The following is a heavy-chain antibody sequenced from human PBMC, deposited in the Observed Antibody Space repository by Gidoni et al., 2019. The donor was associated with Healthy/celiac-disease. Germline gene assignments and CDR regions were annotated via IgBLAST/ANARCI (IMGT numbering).Heavy chain of an antibody. J-gene: IGHJ4*02. CDR3: AKMPYYDILTGYVPFDY. V-gene: IGHV3-30*02. CDR2: IRYDGSNK. CDR1: GFPFSRSG. D-gene: IGHD3-9*01. Sequence: QVQLVESGGGVVQPGGSLRLSCAASGFPFSRSGMHWVRQAPGKGLEWVAFIRYDGSNKYYADSVKGRFTISRDNSKNTLYLQMNSLRAEDTAVYYCAKMPYYDILTGYVPFDYWGQGTLVTVSS.